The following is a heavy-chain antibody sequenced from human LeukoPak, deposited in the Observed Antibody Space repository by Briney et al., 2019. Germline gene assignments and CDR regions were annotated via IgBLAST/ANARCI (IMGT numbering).Heavy chain of an antibody. Sequence: ASVKVSCKASGGTFSSYAISWVRQAPGQGLEWMGGIIPIFGTANYAQKFQGRVTITTDESTSTAYMELRSLRSDDTAVYYCARDDLVGAKSFVAFDIWGQGTMVTVSS. CDR2: IIPIFGTA. CDR1: GGTFSSYA. CDR3: ARDDLVGAKSFVAFDI. V-gene: IGHV1-69*05. J-gene: IGHJ3*02. D-gene: IGHD1-26*01.